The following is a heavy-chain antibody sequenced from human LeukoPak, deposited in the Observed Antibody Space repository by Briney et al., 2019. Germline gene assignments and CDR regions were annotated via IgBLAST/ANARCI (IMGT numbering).Heavy chain of an antibody. D-gene: IGHD4-11*01. CDR2: ISSSGSTI. CDR1: GFTFSDYY. J-gene: IGHJ3*02. CDR3: ATGLQQDAFDI. Sequence: GGSLRLSCAASGFTFSDYYMSWIRRAPGKGLEWVSYISSSGSTIYYADSVKGRFTISRDNAKNSLYLQMNSLRAEDTAVYYCATGLQQDAFDIWGQGTMVTVSS. V-gene: IGHV3-11*01.